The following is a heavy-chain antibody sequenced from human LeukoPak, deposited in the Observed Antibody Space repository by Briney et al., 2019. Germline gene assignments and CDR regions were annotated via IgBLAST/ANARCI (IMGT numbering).Heavy chain of an antibody. D-gene: IGHD3-9*01. V-gene: IGHV3-7*03. Sequence: GGSLRLSCAASGFTFSSYWMSWVRQAPGKGLEWGANIKQDGSEKYYVDSVKGRFTISRDNAKNSLYLQMNSLRAEDTAVYYCARVYDILTGYLYYFDYWGQGTLVTVSS. J-gene: IGHJ4*02. CDR3: ARVYDILTGYLYYFDY. CDR1: GFTFSSYW. CDR2: IKQDGSEK.